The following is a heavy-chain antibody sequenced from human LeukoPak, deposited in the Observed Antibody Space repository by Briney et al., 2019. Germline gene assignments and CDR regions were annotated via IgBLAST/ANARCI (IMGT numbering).Heavy chain of an antibody. CDR2: ISDTGNT. J-gene: IGHJ6*04. Sequence: GGSLRLSCAASGFTLSSYAMSWVRQAPGKGLEWVSAISDTGNTYHADSVKGRFTISRDNSKNTLYLQMNSLRAEDTAVYYCAELGITMIGGVWGKGTTVTISS. CDR3: AELGITMIGGV. V-gene: IGHV3-23*01. CDR1: GFTLSSYA. D-gene: IGHD3-10*02.